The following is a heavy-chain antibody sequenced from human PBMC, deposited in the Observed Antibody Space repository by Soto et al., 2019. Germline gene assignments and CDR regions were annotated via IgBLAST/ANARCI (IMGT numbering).Heavy chain of an antibody. CDR3: ARVYYFDY. CDR2: ISYDGSNK. J-gene: IGHJ4*02. CDR1: GFTFSNYA. V-gene: IGHV3-30-3*01. Sequence: QVQLVESGGGVVQPGGSLRLSCAASGFTFSNYAMHWVRQAAGKGLEWVAVISYDGSNKYYADSVKGRFTISRDNSKNTLYLQMNSLRAEDTAVYYCARVYYFDYWGQGTLVTVSS.